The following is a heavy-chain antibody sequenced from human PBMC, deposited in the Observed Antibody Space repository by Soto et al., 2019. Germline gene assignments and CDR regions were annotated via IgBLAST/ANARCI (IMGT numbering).Heavy chain of an antibody. D-gene: IGHD2-15*01. CDR2: ISSDGSNK. Sequence: QVQLVESGGGVVQPGRSLRLSCAASGFTFNTYAMHWVRQAPGKGLEWVAVISSDGSNKYYADSVKGRFTISRDNSKDMLYLQMSGLRAEDTAVYYCSRGCIGNNCYDAFDVWGLGTMVTVSS. V-gene: IGHV3-30-3*01. CDR1: GFTFNTYA. CDR3: SRGCIGNNCYDAFDV. J-gene: IGHJ3*01.